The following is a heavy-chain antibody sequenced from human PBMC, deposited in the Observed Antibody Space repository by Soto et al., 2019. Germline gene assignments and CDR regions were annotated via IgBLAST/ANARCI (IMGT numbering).Heavy chain of an antibody. D-gene: IGHD3-10*01. CDR3: AHPLYGSGRKNREDYYYGMDV. CDR2: IIPIFGTA. Sequence: QVQLVQSGAEVKKPGSSVKVSCKASGGTFSSYAISWVRQAPGQGLEWMGGIIPIFGTANYAQKFQGRVTMSADESTSTAYMERSRLRSEDTAVYYCAHPLYGSGRKNREDYYYGMDVWGQGTTVTVSS. V-gene: IGHV1-69*12. J-gene: IGHJ6*02. CDR1: GGTFSSYA.